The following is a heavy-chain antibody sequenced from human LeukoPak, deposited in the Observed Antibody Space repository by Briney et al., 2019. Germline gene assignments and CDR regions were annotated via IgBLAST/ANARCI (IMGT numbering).Heavy chain of an antibody. D-gene: IGHD2-2*02. Sequence: GGSLRLSCAASGFTFSSYWMSWVRQAPGKGLEWVSAISGSGGSTYYADSVKGRFTISRDNSKNTLYLQMNSLRAEDTAVYYCAKSRVVPAAIDYYYYYYMDVGGNGTTVTVSS. CDR3: AKSRVVPAAIDYYYYYYMDV. CDR2: ISGSGGST. V-gene: IGHV3-23*01. CDR1: GFTFSSYW. J-gene: IGHJ6*03.